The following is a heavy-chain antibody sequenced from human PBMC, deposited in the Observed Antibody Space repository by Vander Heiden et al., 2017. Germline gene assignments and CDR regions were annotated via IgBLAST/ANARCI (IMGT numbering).Heavy chain of an antibody. J-gene: IGHJ4*02. V-gene: IGHV3-30-3*01. CDR2: ISYDGSNK. CDR3: ARDGRDYASDY. Sequence: QVQLVESGGGVVQPGRSLRLSCASSGFTVRSYARHWVRQAPGKGLEWVAVISYDGSNKSYADSVKGRFTISRDNSKNTLYLQMNSLRAEDTAVYYCARDGRDYASDYWGQGTLVTVSS. CDR1: GFTVRSYA. D-gene: IGHD2-15*01.